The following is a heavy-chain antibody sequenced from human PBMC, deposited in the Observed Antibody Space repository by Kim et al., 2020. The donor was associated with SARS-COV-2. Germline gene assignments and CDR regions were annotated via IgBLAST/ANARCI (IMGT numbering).Heavy chain of an antibody. CDR2: FDPEDGET. V-gene: IGHV1-24*01. J-gene: IGHJ5*02. CDR3: ATTCPVAVAGTRVCSWFDP. Sequence: ASVKVSCKVSGYTLTELSMHWVRQAPGKGLEWMGGFDPEDGETIYAQKFQGRVTMTEDTSTDTAYMELSSLRSEDTAVYYCATTCPVAVAGTRVCSWFDPWGQGTLVTVSS. D-gene: IGHD6-19*01. CDR1: GYTLTELS.